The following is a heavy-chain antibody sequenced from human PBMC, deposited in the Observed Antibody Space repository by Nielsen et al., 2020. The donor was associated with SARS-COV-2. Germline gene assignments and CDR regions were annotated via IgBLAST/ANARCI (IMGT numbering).Heavy chain of an antibody. V-gene: IGHV4-30-4*01. D-gene: IGHD3-10*01. CDR2: ITYIDNT. J-gene: IGHJ4*02. Sequence: SETLSLTCTVSSGSISGDYYWSWSRPPLGEVLEWIAYITYIDNTYYNPSLKSRVSISVDTSKNQFSLRMSSVTAADTAVYFCARVVQIRGAIDHWGQGALVTVSS. CDR3: ARVVQIRGAIDH. CDR1: SGSISGDYY.